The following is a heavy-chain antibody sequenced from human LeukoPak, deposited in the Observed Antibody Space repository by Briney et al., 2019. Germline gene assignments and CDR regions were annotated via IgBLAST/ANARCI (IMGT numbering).Heavy chain of an antibody. Sequence: ASVKVSCKASGYTFTSYAMHWVRQAPGQRLEWMGWSNASNGNTKYSQEFQGRVTITRDTSASTAYMELSSLRSEDMAVYYCASRPLSSSYLDAFDIWGQGTMVTVSS. CDR2: SNASNGNT. CDR1: GYTFTSYA. V-gene: IGHV1-3*02. CDR3: ASRPLSSSYLDAFDI. D-gene: IGHD6-6*01. J-gene: IGHJ3*02.